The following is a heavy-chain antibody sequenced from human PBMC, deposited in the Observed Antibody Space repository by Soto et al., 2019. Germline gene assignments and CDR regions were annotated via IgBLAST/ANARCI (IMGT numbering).Heavy chain of an antibody. CDR3: ARVKDYYDSSGYPFDY. D-gene: IGHD3-22*01. V-gene: IGHV1-18*01. CDR1: GYTFTNYG. CDR2: ISAYNGNT. Sequence: QVQLVQSGAEVKKPGVSVKVSCKASGYTFTNYGISWVRQAPGQGLEWMGWISAYNGNTHYAQKVQGRVTMTTDTSTSTAYMELRSLRSDDTAVYHCARVKDYYDSSGYPFDYWGQGTLVTVSS. J-gene: IGHJ4*02.